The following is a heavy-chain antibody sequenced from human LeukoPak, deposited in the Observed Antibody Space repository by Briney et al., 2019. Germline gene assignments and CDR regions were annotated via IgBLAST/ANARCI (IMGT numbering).Heavy chain of an antibody. J-gene: IGHJ4*02. CDR1: GGSISSWH. D-gene: IGHD6-6*01. CDR3: ARHIIAARAPTPIAN. Sequence: SETLSLTSSVSGGSISSWHWIWIRQPPERGLEWIGYTSHSGSTNYKPSLKSRVSISIDTSKNQFSLKLTSVTAADTAVYYCARHIIAARAPTPIANWGQGTLVTVSS. CDR2: TSHSGST. V-gene: IGHV4-59*08.